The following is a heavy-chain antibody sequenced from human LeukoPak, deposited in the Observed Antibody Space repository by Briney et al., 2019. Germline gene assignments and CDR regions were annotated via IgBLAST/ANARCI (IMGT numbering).Heavy chain of an antibody. V-gene: IGHV1-18*01. D-gene: IGHD3-3*01. CDR3: GREVTIFGVVRGDAMDV. Sequence: ASVKVSCKASGYIFTSFGISWVRQAPGQGLEWMGWISAYDGNTNYAQKFQGRVTMTTDTSTSTAHMELRSLRSDDTAVYYCGREVTIFGVVRGDAMDVWGQGTTVTVSS. CDR1: GYIFTSFG. J-gene: IGHJ6*02. CDR2: ISAYDGNT.